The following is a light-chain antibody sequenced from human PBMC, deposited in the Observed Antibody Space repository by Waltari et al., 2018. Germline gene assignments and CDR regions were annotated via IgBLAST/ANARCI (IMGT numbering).Light chain of an antibody. CDR3: QQYDNWPLT. V-gene: IGKV3-15*01. J-gene: IGKJ2*01. CDR2: DAS. CDR1: QNVKNN. Sequence: EKVMTQSPATLSVSPGERATLSCRASQNVKNNLAWYRQKPGQAPRLLIYDASTRATDIPARFSGGGSGTEFTLSISSLQSEDFAVYYCQQYDNWPLTFGQGTKLEIK.